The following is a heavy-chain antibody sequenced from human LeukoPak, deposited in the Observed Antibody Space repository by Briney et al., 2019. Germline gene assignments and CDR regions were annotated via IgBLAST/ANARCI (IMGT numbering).Heavy chain of an antibody. CDR3: ARPQDHGGNVENFNI. CDR2: INPNSGGT. Sequence: ASVNVSCKASGYTFTAYYIHWVRQAPGQGLEWMGWINPNSGGTKYALKFRGRVTMTRDTSISTASMELSRLISDDTAVYYCARPQDHGGNVENFNIWGQGTMVTVSS. J-gene: IGHJ3*02. V-gene: IGHV1-2*02. CDR1: GYTFTAYY. D-gene: IGHD4-23*01.